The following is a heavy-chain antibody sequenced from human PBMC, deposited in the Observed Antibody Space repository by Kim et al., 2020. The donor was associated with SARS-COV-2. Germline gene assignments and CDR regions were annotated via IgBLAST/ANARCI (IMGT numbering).Heavy chain of an antibody. J-gene: IGHJ4*02. V-gene: IGHV3-64D*06. Sequence: GGSLRLSCSASGFIFSDYSIHWVRRAPGEGLEYVSATTRSGNASFFSASVEGRFTVSRDNSEDTLYLQMTSLRPEDTSVYYCVKYGRDYGAVHWGRGSLVIVSS. D-gene: IGHD3-10*01. CDR2: TTRSGNAS. CDR1: GFIFSDYS. CDR3: VKYGRDYGAVH.